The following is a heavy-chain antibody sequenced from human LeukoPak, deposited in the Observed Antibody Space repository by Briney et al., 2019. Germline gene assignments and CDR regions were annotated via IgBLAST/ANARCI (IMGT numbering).Heavy chain of an antibody. Sequence: GASVKVSCKASGGTFSSYAISWVRQAPGQGLEWMGGIIPIFGTANYAQKFQGRVTITADESTSTAYMELSSLRSEDTAVYYCARDLGYCSSTSCRKPSYYYYYYMDVWGKGTTVTISS. D-gene: IGHD2-2*01. CDR3: ARDLGYCSSTSCRKPSYYYYYYMDV. CDR2: IIPIFGTA. CDR1: GGTFSSYA. J-gene: IGHJ6*03. V-gene: IGHV1-69*13.